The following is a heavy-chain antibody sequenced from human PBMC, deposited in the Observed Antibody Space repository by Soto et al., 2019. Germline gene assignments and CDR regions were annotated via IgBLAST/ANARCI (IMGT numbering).Heavy chain of an antibody. J-gene: IGHJ1*01. CDR2: ISYGGST. V-gene: IGHV4-31*03. Sequence: QVQLQESGPGLVKPSQTLSLTCTVSGGSINSCGYCWSWIRQHPGKGLGWIGCISYGGSTSYNASLRNRLTIPVDTSKNQASLQLSFVPPADTAVYYCSRGMLVWRQGSLITLPS. CDR1: GGSINSCGYC. D-gene: IGHD6-6*01. CDR3: SRGMLV.